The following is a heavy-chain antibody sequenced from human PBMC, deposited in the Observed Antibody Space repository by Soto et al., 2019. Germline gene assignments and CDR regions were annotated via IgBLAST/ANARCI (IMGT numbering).Heavy chain of an antibody. CDR2: ISNGGST. V-gene: IGHV3-23*01. CDR3: AKGIYNSGWYFHS. D-gene: IGHD6-19*01. Sequence: GGSLRLSCAASGFSFSSNAMNWVRQAPGKGLEWVSGISNGGSTYYAGSVQGRFTISRDNSKNTLDLQMNSLRAEDTAVYYCAKGIYNSGWYFHSWGQGTLVTVSS. J-gene: IGHJ4*02. CDR1: GFSFSSNA.